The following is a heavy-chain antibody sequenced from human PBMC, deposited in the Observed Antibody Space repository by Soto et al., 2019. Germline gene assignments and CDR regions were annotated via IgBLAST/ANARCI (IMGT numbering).Heavy chain of an antibody. J-gene: IGHJ6*03. Sequence: ASVKVSCKASGYTFTSYAMHWVRQAPGQRLEWMGWINAGNGNTKYSQKFQGRVTITRDTSASTAYMELSSLRSEDTAVYYCARGLRPGYCSGGSCPLGYYYYYMDVWGKGTTVTVSS. CDR2: INAGNGNT. D-gene: IGHD2-15*01. V-gene: IGHV1-3*01. CDR3: ARGLRPGYCSGGSCPLGYYYYYMDV. CDR1: GYTFTSYA.